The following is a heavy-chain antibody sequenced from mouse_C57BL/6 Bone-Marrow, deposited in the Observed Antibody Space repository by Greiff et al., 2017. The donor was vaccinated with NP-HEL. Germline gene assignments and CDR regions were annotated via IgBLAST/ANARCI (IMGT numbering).Heavy chain of an antibody. CDR3: ARGTAQATDFDY. CDR1: GYTFTSYW. D-gene: IGHD3-2*02. J-gene: IGHJ2*01. V-gene: IGHV1-53*01. CDR2: INPSNGGT. Sequence: VQLQQPGTELVKPGASGYTFTSYWMHWVKQRPGQGLEWIGNINPSNGGTNYNEKFKSKATLTVDKSSSTAYMQLSSLTSEDSAVYYCARGTAQATDFDYWGQGTTLTVSS.